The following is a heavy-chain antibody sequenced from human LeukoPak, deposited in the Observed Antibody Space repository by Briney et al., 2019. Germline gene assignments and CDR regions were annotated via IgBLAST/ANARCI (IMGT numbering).Heavy chain of an antibody. J-gene: IGHJ6*03. Sequence: SVKVSCKASGGTFSSYAISWVRQAPGQGLEWMGGIIPIFGTANYAQKLQGRVTITADESTSTAYMELSSLRSEDTAVYYCATQEEDTAIDDYYYYYMDVWGKGTTVTISS. D-gene: IGHD5-18*01. CDR3: ATQEEDTAIDDYYYYYMDV. CDR1: GGTFSSYA. CDR2: IIPIFGTA. V-gene: IGHV1-69*13.